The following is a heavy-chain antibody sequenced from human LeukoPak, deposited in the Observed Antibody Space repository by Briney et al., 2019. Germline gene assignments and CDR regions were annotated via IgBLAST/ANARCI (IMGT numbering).Heavy chain of an antibody. CDR3: ARDCSGGGCYGAFDI. D-gene: IGHD2-15*01. J-gene: IGHJ3*02. CDR2: IYDSGST. V-gene: IGHV4-30-4*01. CDR1: GASTRSGDYY. Sequence: SETLSLTCTVSGASTRSGDYYWSWIRQPPGKGLEWIGYIYDSGSTYYNPSLKSRITISVDTSENRFSLKLSSVTATDTAVYYCARDCSGGGCYGAFDIWGQGTMVTVSS.